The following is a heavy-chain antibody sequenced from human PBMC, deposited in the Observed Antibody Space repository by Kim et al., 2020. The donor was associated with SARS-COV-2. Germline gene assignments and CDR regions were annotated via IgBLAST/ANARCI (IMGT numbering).Heavy chain of an antibody. CDR2: ISGSGATT. CDR3: ARGGSDDPRIYDY. Sequence: GGSLRLSCAASGFTFRNYALAWVRQAPGKGLECVSAISGSGATTYYADSVKGRFTISRDNSKNTLYLHMNSLTAEDTAVYYCARGGSDDPRIYDYWGQGTLVTVSS. CDR1: GFTFRNYA. D-gene: IGHD2-21*01. V-gene: IGHV3-23*01. J-gene: IGHJ4*02.